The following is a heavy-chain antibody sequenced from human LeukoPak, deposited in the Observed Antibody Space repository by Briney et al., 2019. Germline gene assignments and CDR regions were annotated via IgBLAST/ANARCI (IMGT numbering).Heavy chain of an antibody. Sequence: ASVKASCKASGGTFSSYAISWVRQAPGQGLEWMGGIIPIFGTANYAQKFQGRVTITTDESTSTAYMELSSLRSEDTAVYYCARDLKCSSTSCYGFDPWGQGTLVTVSS. J-gene: IGHJ5*02. CDR3: ARDLKCSSTSCYGFDP. CDR1: GGTFSSYA. D-gene: IGHD2-2*01. CDR2: IIPIFGTA. V-gene: IGHV1-69*05.